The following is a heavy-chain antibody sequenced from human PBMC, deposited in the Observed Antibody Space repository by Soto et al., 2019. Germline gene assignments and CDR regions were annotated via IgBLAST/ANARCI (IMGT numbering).Heavy chain of an antibody. V-gene: IGHV3-30*18. D-gene: IGHD3-10*01. CDR3: AKDQVGGTMVRGSYYYYYGMDV. J-gene: IGHJ6*02. CDR2: ISYDGSNK. Sequence: GGSLRLSCAASGFTFSSYGMHWVRQAPGKGLEWVAVISYDGSNKYYADSVKGRFTISRDNSKNTLYLQMNSLRAEDTAVYYCAKDQVGGTMVRGSYYYYYGMDVWGQGTTVTVSS. CDR1: GFTFSSYG.